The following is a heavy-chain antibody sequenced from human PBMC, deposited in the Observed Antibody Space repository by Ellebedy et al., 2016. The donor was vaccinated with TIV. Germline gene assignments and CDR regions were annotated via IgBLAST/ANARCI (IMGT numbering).Heavy chain of an antibody. CDR1: GGSISSSSYY. CDR3: ARAVGAIYFDY. Sequence: MPSETLSLTCTVSGGSISSSSYYWGWIRQPPGKGLEWIGHIFYSWSSYDNPSLKSRVTISVDTSKNQFSLEVNSVTAADTAVYYCARAVGAIYFDYWGQGTLVTVSS. J-gene: IGHJ4*02. V-gene: IGHV4-39*07. CDR2: IFYSWSS. D-gene: IGHD1-26*01.